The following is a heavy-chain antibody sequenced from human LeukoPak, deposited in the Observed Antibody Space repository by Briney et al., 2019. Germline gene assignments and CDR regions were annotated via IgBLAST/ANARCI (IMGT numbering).Heavy chain of an antibody. Sequence: GGSLRLSCAASGFTFSSYSMNWVRQAPGKGLEWVSYISSSSSTIYYADSVKGRFTISRYNAKNSLYLQMNSLRAEDTAVYYCARDTAMSEYYFDYWGQGTLVTVSS. CDR2: ISSSSSTI. J-gene: IGHJ4*02. CDR3: ARDTAMSEYYFDY. V-gene: IGHV3-48*01. D-gene: IGHD5-18*01. CDR1: GFTFSSYS.